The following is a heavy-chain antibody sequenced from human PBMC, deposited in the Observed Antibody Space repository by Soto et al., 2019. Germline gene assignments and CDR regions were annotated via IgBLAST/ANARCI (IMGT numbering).Heavy chain of an antibody. Sequence: PSETLSLTCTVSGGSISSYYWSWIRQPPGKGLEWIGYIYYSGSTNYNPSLKSRVTISVDTSKNQFSLKLSSVTAAETAVYYCARLPMPAATDDYWGQGTLVTVSS. J-gene: IGHJ4*02. CDR2: IYYSGST. D-gene: IGHD2-15*01. V-gene: IGHV4-59*01. CDR3: ARLPMPAATDDY. CDR1: GGSISSYY.